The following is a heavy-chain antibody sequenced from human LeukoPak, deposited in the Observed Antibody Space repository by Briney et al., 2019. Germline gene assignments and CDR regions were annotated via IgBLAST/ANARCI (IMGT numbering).Heavy chain of an antibody. CDR3: AKDLRYGGSCGEIFSY. D-gene: IGHD2-15*01. J-gene: IGHJ4*02. V-gene: IGHV3-30*18. CDR1: VFIFINYG. CDR2: ISYGGSNK. Sequence: GRALRLSLPACVFIFINYGMHWVRQAPAKELEGVAVISYGGSNKYYADSVKGRFTLSRDNSKNTLYLQMKSLRAEDTAVYYCAKDLRYGGSCGEIFSYWGQGTLVTVSS.